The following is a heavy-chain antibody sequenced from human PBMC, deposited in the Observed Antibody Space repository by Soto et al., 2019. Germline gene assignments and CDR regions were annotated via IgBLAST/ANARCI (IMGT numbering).Heavy chain of an antibody. CDR2: IIPIFGTA. CDR1: GGTFSSYA. Sequence: SVKVSCKASGGTFSSYAISWVRQAPGQGLEWMGGIIPIFGTANYAQKFQGRVTITADESTSTAYMELSSLRSEDTAVYYCARDRRYYDSSGYSNWFDPWGQGTLVTVSS. D-gene: IGHD3-22*01. V-gene: IGHV1-69*13. CDR3: ARDRRYYDSSGYSNWFDP. J-gene: IGHJ5*02.